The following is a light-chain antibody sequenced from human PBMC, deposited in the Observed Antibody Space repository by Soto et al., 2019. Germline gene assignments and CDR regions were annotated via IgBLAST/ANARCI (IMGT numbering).Light chain of an antibody. CDR1: SSNIGAGYD. V-gene: IGLV1-40*01. CDR3: QSYDGSLSGWV. J-gene: IGLJ3*02. CDR2: GNS. Sequence: QSVLTQPPSVSGAPGQRVTISCTGSSSNIGAGYDVHWYQQLPGTAPKLLIYGNSIRPSGVPDRFSGSKSGTSASLAITGLQADDEADYYCQSYDGSLSGWVFGGGTKLTVL.